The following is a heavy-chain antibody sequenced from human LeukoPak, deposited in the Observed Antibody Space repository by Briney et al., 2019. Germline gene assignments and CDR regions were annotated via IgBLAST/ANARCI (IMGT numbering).Heavy chain of an antibody. V-gene: IGHV3-30*18. CDR1: GFTFSSYG. D-gene: IGHD3-10*01. CDR3: AKRESSHIDH. CDR2: ISYDGSNK. J-gene: IGHJ4*02. Sequence: PGGSLRLSCAASGFTFSSYGMHWVRQAPGKGLEWVAVISYDGSNKYYADSVKGRFTISRDNSKNTLHLQMNNVRVEDTAVYYCAKRESSHIDHWGQGTLVTVSS.